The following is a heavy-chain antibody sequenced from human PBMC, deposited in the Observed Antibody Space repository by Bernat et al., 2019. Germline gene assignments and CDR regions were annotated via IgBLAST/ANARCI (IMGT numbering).Heavy chain of an antibody. J-gene: IGHJ6*03. V-gene: IGHV3-21*05. Sequence: EVQLVESGGGLVKPGGSLRLSCAASGFTFSSYSMNWFRQAPGKGLDWVSYISSSSSYTNYADSVKDRFTISRDNAKNSLYLQMNSLRAEDTAVYYCARGTSTSAPYMDVWGKGTTVTVSS. CDR1: GFTFSSYS. CDR3: ARGTSTSAPYMDV. CDR2: ISSSSSYT.